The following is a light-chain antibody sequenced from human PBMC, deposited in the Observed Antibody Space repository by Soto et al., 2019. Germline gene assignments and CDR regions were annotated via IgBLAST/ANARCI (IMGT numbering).Light chain of an antibody. Sequence: DIQMTQSPSTLSASVGDRVTITCRASQSISSWLAWYQQKPGKAPKLLIYKASSLESGVPSRFSGSGSGTEFTLTISRLQPDDFATYYCQQYNSYSRTFGQGNKLEIK. CDR2: KAS. V-gene: IGKV1-5*03. J-gene: IGKJ2*02. CDR3: QQYNSYSRT. CDR1: QSISSW.